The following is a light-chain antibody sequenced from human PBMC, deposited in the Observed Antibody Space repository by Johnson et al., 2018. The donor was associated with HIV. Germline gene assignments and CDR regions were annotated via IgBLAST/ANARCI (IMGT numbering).Light chain of an antibody. J-gene: IGLJ1*01. Sequence: QSVLTQPPSVSAAPGQKVTISCSGSSSNIGNNYVSWYQQLPGTAPKLLIYENNKRPSGIPDRFSGSKSGTSANLVITGLQTGDEADYYCGTWDPSLSPVFGTGTKVTF. V-gene: IGLV1-51*02. CDR3: GTWDPSLSPV. CDR1: SSNIGNNY. CDR2: ENN.